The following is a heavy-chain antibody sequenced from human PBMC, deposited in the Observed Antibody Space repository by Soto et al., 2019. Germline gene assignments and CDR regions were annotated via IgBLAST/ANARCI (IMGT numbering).Heavy chain of an antibody. J-gene: IGHJ6*02. CDR1: GGSISRGGYY. Sequence: SETLSLTCSVSGGSISRGGYYWSWIRQHPGKGLEWIGDIHYSGSTYYNPSLKSRVTMSVDTSKSQFSLKLSSVTAADTAVYYCARASGWYEKQNYGMDVWGQGTTVTVSS. D-gene: IGHD6-19*01. CDR3: ARASGWYEKQNYGMDV. CDR2: IHYSGST. V-gene: IGHV4-31*03.